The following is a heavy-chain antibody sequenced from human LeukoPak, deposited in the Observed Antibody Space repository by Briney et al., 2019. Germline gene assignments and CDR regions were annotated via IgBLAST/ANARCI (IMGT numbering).Heavy chain of an antibody. CDR3: ARGVYGSGSYFDAFDI. J-gene: IGHJ3*02. CDR2: IYPGDSDT. Sequence: PGESLKISCKGSGYSFTSYWIGWVRQMPGKGLEWMGIIYPGDSDTRYSPSFQGQVTISADKSISTAYLQWSSLKASDTAMYYCARGVYGSGSYFDAFDIWGQGTTVTVSS. CDR1: GYSFTSYW. V-gene: IGHV5-51*01. D-gene: IGHD3-10*01.